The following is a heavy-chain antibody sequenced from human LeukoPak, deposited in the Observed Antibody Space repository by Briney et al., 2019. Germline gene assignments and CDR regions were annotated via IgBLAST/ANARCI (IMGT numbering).Heavy chain of an antibody. J-gene: IGHJ5*02. V-gene: IGHV4-39*07. CDR3: ARAVGATHLDP. CDR2: IYYSGST. D-gene: IGHD1-26*01. CDR1: GGSISSSSDY. Sequence: PSETLSLTCTVSGGSISSSSDYWGWIRQPPGKGLEWIGSIYYSGSTYYNPSLKSRVTLAVDTSKNQFSLKLSSVPAADTAVYYCARAVGATHLDPWGQGILVTVSS.